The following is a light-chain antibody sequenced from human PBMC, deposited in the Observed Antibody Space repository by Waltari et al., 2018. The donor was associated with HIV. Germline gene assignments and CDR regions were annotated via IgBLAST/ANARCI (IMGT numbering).Light chain of an antibody. CDR1: NSNIGKNG. Sequence: QSVLIQSPSMSGTPGQSITISCSGSNSNIGKNGVYWHQQFTGTAPKVLLYSNNRRPSGVPDRFSGSKSGTSASLAISGLRSEDEADYYCSVWDDSLSVQVFGGGTKLTVL. V-gene: IGLV1-47*01. J-gene: IGLJ3*02. CDR2: SNN. CDR3: SVWDDSLSVQV.